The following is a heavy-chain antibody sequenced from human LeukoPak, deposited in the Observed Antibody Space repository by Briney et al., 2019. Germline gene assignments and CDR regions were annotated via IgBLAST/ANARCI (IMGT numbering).Heavy chain of an antibody. CDR2: ISSSGSTI. V-gene: IGHV3-48*03. D-gene: IGHD3-22*01. CDR1: GFTFSSYE. J-gene: IGHJ4*02. Sequence: GGSLRLSCAASGFTFSSYEMNWVRQAPGKGLEWVSYISSSGSTIYYADSVKGRFTISRDNAKNSLYQQMNSLRAEDTAVYYCAGAYYYDSSGSDYWGQGTLVTVSS. CDR3: AGAYYYDSSGSDY.